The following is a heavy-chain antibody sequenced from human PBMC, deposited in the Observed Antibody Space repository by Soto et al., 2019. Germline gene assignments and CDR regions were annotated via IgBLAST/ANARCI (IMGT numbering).Heavy chain of an antibody. Sequence: QVQLQESGPGLVKPSETLSLTCTVSGGSITSYYWSWIRQPPGKGLEWIGYIYSGGTNAYNPSLKSRVTMSIDTSTNQCSLSLNSVTAADTAVYYCARDISAYELIPFDSWGQGTLVTVSS. J-gene: IGHJ4*02. CDR3: ARDISAYELIPFDS. CDR1: GGSITSYY. V-gene: IGHV4-59*01. CDR2: IYSGGTN. D-gene: IGHD5-12*01.